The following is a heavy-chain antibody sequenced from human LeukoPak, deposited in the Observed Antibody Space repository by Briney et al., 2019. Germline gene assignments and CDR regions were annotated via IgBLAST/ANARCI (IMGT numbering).Heavy chain of an antibody. D-gene: IGHD1-26*01. CDR1: GFTFDDYA. Sequence: GGSLRLSCAASGFTFDDYAMHWVRQAPGKGLVWVSRINTDGSSTSYADSVKGRFTISRDNAKNTLYLQMNSLRAEDTAVYFCVRIVGHTTTDFWGQGTIVTVSS. V-gene: IGHV3-74*01. CDR2: INTDGSST. J-gene: IGHJ4*02. CDR3: VRIVGHTTTDF.